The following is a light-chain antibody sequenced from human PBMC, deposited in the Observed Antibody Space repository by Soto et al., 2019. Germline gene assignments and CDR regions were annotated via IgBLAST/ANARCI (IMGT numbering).Light chain of an antibody. J-gene: IGKJ4*01. CDR3: PQYFRNMIT. V-gene: IGKV4-1*01. CDR1: QSVFYSSKNKNY. CDR2: WAS. Sequence: IVMTQSPGSLAVSLGESATIDCKSSQSVFYSSKNKNYLSWYQQKPGHPPRLLIYWASTRESGVPDRFSGSGSGKDFTLTISSLQAEDEAVYYSPQYFRNMITFGGGNKVDIX.